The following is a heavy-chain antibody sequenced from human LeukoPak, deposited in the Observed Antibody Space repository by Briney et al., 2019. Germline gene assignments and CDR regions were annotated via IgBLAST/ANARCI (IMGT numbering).Heavy chain of an antibody. Sequence: ASVKVSCKASGYTFTGYYMHWVRQAPGQGLEWMGWINPNSGGTNYAQKFQGRVTMTRDTSISTAYMELSRLRSDDTAVYYCARVKVDQLLSPRGYRFDPWGQGTLVTVSS. J-gene: IGHJ5*02. CDR1: GYTFTGYY. CDR2: INPNSGGT. V-gene: IGHV1-2*02. D-gene: IGHD2-2*01. CDR3: ARVKVDQLLSPRGYRFDP.